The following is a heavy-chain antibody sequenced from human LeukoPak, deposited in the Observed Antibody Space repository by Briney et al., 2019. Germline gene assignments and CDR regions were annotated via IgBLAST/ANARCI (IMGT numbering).Heavy chain of an antibody. J-gene: IGHJ4*02. CDR2: SSAGGART. CDR1: GFTFSSCA. CDR3: ASVAGGAVSLRGDY. D-gene: IGHD3-16*01. Sequence: GGSLRLSCAASGFTFSSCAMSWVRQAPGKGLEWISVSSAGGARTYYADSVKGRFTISRDNAKNSLYLQMNSLRAEDTAVYYCASVAGGAVSLRGDYWGQGTLVTVSS. V-gene: IGHV3-23*01.